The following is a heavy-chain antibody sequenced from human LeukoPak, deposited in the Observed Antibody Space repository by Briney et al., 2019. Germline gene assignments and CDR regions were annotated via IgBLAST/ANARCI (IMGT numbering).Heavy chain of an antibody. Sequence: GGSLRLSCAASGFTFSSYGMRWVRQAPGKGLEWVAFIRYDGSNKYYADSVKGRFTISRDNSKNTLYLQMNSLRAEDTAVYYCAKDGETGIAARRPSFDYWGQGTLVTVSS. CDR3: AKDGETGIAARRPSFDY. CDR1: GFTFSSYG. V-gene: IGHV3-30*02. D-gene: IGHD6-6*01. J-gene: IGHJ4*02. CDR2: IRYDGSNK.